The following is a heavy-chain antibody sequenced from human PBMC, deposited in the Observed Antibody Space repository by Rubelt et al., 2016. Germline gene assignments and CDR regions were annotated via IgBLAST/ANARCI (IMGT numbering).Heavy chain of an antibody. CDR2: INHSGST. CDR3: ARRYSSSWYGY. D-gene: IGHD6-13*01. Sequence: QLQLQESGPGLVKPSETLSLTCAVYGGSFSGYYWSWIRQPPGKGLEWIGEINHSGSTNYNPSLKSRVTISGYTSKIQFSLKLSSVTAADTAVYYCARRYSSSWYGYWGQGTLVTVSS. V-gene: IGHV4-34*10. CDR1: GGSFSGYY. J-gene: IGHJ4*02.